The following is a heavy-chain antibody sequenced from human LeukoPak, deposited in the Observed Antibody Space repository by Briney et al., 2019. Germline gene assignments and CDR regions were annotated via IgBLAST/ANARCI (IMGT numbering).Heavy chain of an antibody. D-gene: IGHD2-2*01. CDR1: GFTFSSYW. J-gene: IGHJ3*02. CDR2: ISWHSATI. V-gene: IGHV3-9*01. CDR3: SKGVAPASDAFDM. Sequence: GGSLRLSCAVSGFTFSSYWMSWVRQAPGKGLEWVSGISWHSATIDYADSVKGRFTISRDNAKNSLYLQMNSLRAEDTALYYCSKGVAPASDAFDMWGQGTMVTVSS.